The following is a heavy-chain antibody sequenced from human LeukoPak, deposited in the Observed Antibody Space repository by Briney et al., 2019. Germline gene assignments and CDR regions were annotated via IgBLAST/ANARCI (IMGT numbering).Heavy chain of an antibody. CDR1: GLTFSRYN. J-gene: IGHJ4*02. Sequence: GGSLTLSCAASGLTFSRYNMNWVRQAPGKGVEWVSSIWTSSNNIYYTDSVKDPFTISRDNANNSLYLQVDSLRVEDTAVYFCASGTVGNYALDYWGQGTLVTVSS. CDR3: ASGTVGNYALDY. V-gene: IGHV3-21*01. CDR2: IWTSSNNI. D-gene: IGHD1-7*01.